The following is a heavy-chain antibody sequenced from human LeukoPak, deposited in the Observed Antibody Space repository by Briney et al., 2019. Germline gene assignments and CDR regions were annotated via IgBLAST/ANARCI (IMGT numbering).Heavy chain of an antibody. CDR3: ARDLGVVVPAAIDY. D-gene: IGHD2-2*01. CDR1: GGSISSYY. J-gene: IGHJ4*02. CDR2: INTSGST. Sequence: SETLSLTCTVSGGSISSYYWSWIRQPAGKGLEWIGRINTSGSTNYNPSLKSRVTMSVDTSKNQFSLMLNSVTAADTAVYYCARDLGVVVPAAIDYWGQGTLVTVSS. V-gene: IGHV4-4*07.